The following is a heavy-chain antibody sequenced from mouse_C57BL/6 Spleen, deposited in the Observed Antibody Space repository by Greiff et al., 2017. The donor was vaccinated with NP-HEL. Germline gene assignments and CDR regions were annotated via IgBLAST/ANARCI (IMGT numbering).Heavy chain of an antibody. D-gene: IGHD2-5*01. CDR2: ISDGGSYT. CDR3: ARDPYSNYFDY. J-gene: IGHJ2*01. V-gene: IGHV5-4*01. CDR1: GFTFSSYA. Sequence: EVQLVESGGGLVKPGGSLKLSCAASGFTFSSYAMSWVRQTPEKRLEWVATISDGGSYTYYPDNVKGRFTISRDNAKNNLYLQMSHLKSEDTAMYYCARDPYSNYFDYWGQGTTLTVSS.